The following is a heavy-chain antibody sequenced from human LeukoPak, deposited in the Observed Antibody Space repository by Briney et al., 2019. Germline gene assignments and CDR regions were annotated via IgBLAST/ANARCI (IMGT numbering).Heavy chain of an antibody. V-gene: IGHV3-15*01. CDR2: IKSKTDGGTT. Sequence: PGGSLRLSCAASGFTFSNAWMSWVRQAPGKGLEWVGRIKSKTDGGTTDYAAPVKGRFTISRDDSKNTLYLQMNSLKTEDTAVYYCAKDRDCSSTSCYGDYWGQGTLVTVSS. CDR1: GFTFSNAW. J-gene: IGHJ4*02. D-gene: IGHD2-2*01. CDR3: AKDRDCSSTSCYGDY.